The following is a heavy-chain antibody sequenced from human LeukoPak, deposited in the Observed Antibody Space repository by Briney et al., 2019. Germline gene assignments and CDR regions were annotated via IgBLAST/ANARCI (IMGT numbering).Heavy chain of an antibody. CDR1: GGSFSSYY. D-gene: IGHD3-10*01. Sequence: SETLSLTCAVYGGSFSSYYWSWIRQPPGKGLEWIGEINHSGSTNYNPSLKSRVTISVDTSKNQFSLKLSSVTAADTAVYYCAREREVLWFGELFRWFDPWGQGTLVTVSS. J-gene: IGHJ5*02. CDR3: AREREVLWFGELFRWFDP. CDR2: INHSGST. V-gene: IGHV4-34*01.